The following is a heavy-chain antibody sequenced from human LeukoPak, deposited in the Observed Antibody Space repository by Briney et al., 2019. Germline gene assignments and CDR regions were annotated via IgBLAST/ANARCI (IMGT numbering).Heavy chain of an antibody. J-gene: IGHJ3*02. CDR3: ARVVSSGLDYYDGSGYYSDAFDI. Sequence: ASVKVSCKASGYTFTSYAMNWVRQAPGQGLEWMGWINTNTGNPTYAQGFTGRFVFSLDTSVSTAYLQISSLKAEDTAVYYCARVVSSGLDYYDGSGYYSDAFDIWGQGTMVTVSS. V-gene: IGHV7-4-1*02. CDR1: GYTFTSYA. D-gene: IGHD3-22*01. CDR2: INTNTGNP.